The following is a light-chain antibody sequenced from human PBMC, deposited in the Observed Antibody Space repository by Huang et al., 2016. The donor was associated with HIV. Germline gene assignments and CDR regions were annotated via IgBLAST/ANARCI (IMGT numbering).Light chain of an antibody. CDR3: QQRSDWWT. CDR1: QSVSTT. V-gene: IGKV3-11*01. Sequence: EIVLTQSPDTLSLSPGERATLACRASQSVSTTLAWYQQKPGQAPRRLIYDAYKRATGIPARFSGGGSGTDFALTISSLEPEDFAVYYCQQRSDWWTFGPGTKVEIK. CDR2: DAY. J-gene: IGKJ1*01.